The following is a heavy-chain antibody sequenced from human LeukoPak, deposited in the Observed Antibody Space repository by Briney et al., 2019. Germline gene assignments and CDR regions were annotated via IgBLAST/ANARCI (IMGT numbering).Heavy chain of an antibody. J-gene: IGHJ3*01. V-gene: IGHV3-21*01. CDR3: ARGPPCSSTSCYVTGAFDF. Sequence: GGSLRLSCAASGFIFSIYSMNWVRQAPGKGLEWVSSVSSSSTYIYYADSLKGRFTISRDNGKNSVFMKVKSLREEDTGDYYCARGPPCSSTSCYVTGAFDFWGQGTMVTVSS. D-gene: IGHD2-2*01. CDR2: VSSSSTYI. CDR1: GFIFSIYS.